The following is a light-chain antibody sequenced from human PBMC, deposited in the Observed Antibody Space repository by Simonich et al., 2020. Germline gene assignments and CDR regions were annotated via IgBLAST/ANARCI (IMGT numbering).Light chain of an antibody. J-gene: IGLJ3*02. Sequence: QSALTQPASVSGSPGQSLTISCTGTSSDVGGYNYVSCYQQHPGKAPKLMIYDVSKRPSGVSNRFSGSKSGNTASLTISGLQAEDEADYYCSSYTSSSTNWVFGGGTKLTVL. CDR3: SSYTSSSTNWV. CDR1: SSDVGGYNY. CDR2: DVS. V-gene: IGLV2-14*03.